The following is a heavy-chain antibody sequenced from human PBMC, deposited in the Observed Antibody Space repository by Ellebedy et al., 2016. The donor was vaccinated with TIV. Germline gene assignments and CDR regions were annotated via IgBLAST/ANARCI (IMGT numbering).Heavy chain of an antibody. CDR3: ARDLFEREDGDRPDY. CDR2: ITPIFGTA. J-gene: IGHJ4*02. D-gene: IGHD4-17*01. Sequence: SVKVSCXASGDIFSNYAISWVRQAPGQGLEWMGGITPIFGTANYAQKFQGRVTITADKSTSTAYMELRSLRSEDTAMYYCARDLFEREDGDRPDYWGQGTLVTVSS. V-gene: IGHV1-69*06. CDR1: GDIFSNYA.